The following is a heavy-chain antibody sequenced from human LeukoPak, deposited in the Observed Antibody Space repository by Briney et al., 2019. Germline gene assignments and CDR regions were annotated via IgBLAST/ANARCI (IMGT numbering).Heavy chain of an antibody. J-gene: IGHJ6*03. CDR3: ARGALPLNYYYYYMDV. CDR1: GFTFSSYE. Sequence: GGSLRLSRAASGFTFSSYEINWVRQAPGKGLEWVSYISSSGSTTYYADSVKGRFTISRDNVKNSLYLQMNSLRAEDTAVYYCARGALPLNYYYYYMDVWGKGTTVTVSS. V-gene: IGHV3-48*03. CDR2: ISSSGSTT.